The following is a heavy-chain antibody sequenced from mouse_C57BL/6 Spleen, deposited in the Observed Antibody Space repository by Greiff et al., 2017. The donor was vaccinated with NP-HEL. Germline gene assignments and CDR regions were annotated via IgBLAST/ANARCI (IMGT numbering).Heavy chain of an antibody. Sequence: EVMLVESGGDLVKPGGSLKLSCAASGFTFSSYGMSWVRQTPDKRLEWVATISSGGSYTYYPDSVKGRFTISRDNAKNTRYLRRSSLKAEDTAMYYCARRAITTVLATPYFDYWGQGTTLTVSS. CDR3: ARRAITTVLATPYFDY. D-gene: IGHD1-1*01. V-gene: IGHV5-6*02. CDR1: GFTFSSYG. CDR2: ISSGGSYT. J-gene: IGHJ2*01.